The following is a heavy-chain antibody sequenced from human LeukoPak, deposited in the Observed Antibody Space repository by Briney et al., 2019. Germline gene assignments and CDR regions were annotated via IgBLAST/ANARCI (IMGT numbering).Heavy chain of an antibody. CDR3: ARGVPLYDFWSGYHLYYFDY. Sequence: SENLSLTCAVYGGSFSGYYWSWIRQPPGKGLEWIGEINHSGSTNYNPSLKSRVTISVDTSKNQFSLKLSSVTAADTAVYYCARGVPLYDFWSGYHLYYFDYWGQGTLVTVSS. CDR2: INHSGST. V-gene: IGHV4-34*01. J-gene: IGHJ4*02. D-gene: IGHD3-3*01. CDR1: GGSFSGYY.